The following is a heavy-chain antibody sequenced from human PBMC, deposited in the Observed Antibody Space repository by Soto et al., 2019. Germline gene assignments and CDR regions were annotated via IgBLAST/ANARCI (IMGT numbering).Heavy chain of an antibody. D-gene: IGHD2-2*01. CDR2: INAGNGNT. V-gene: IGHV1-3*01. J-gene: IGHJ5*02. Sequence: ASVKVSFKASGYTFTSYAMHWVRQAPGQRLEWMGWINAGNGNTKYSQKFQGRVTITRDTSASTAYMELSSLRSEDTAVYYCARDATQVVPAAMYNWFDPWGQGTLVTVSS. CDR3: ARDATQVVPAAMYNWFDP. CDR1: GYTFTSYA.